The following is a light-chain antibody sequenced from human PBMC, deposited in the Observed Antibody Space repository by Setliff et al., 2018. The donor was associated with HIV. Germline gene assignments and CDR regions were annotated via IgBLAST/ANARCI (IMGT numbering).Light chain of an antibody. V-gene: IGKV1-39*01. CDR1: QSISSY. J-gene: IGKJ1*01. CDR3: QQSYSTPPT. CDR2: AAS. Sequence: DIQMTQSPSSLSASVGDRVTITCRASQSISSYLNWYQQKPGKAPKLLIYAASSLQSGVPLRFSGRGSGTDFTLTISSLQPEDFATYYCQQSYSTPPTFGQGTKVDSK.